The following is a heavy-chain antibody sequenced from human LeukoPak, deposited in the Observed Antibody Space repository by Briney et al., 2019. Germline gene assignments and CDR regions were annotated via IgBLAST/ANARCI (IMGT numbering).Heavy chain of an antibody. V-gene: IGHV3-48*01. CDR3: ASSALYCGTTSCPSA. D-gene: IGHD2-2*01. CDR2: ISSSSSTI. CDR1: GFTFSSYS. J-gene: IGHJ4*02. Sequence: GGSLRLSCAASGFTFSSYSMNWVRQAPGKGLEWVSYISSSSSTIYYADSVKGRFTISRDNAKNSLYLQMNSLRAEDTAVYYCASSALYCGTTSCPSAGGQGTLVTVSS.